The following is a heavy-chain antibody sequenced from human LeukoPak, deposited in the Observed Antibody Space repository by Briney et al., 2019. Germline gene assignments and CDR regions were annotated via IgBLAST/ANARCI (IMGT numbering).Heavy chain of an antibody. Sequence: PGGSLRLSCAASGFAASEFTFSSFGMHGVRQAPGKGLKWVAFVRYDGSNKYYADYVQGRFTMTRDDSKNTLYLEMSSLRAEDTAAYYCAKGYYFDIFSGYSSLDFWGQGTLVTVSS. D-gene: IGHD3-9*01. V-gene: IGHV3-30*02. CDR1: GFAASEFTFSSFG. CDR3: AKGYYFDIFSGYSSLDF. CDR2: VRYDGSNK. J-gene: IGHJ4*02.